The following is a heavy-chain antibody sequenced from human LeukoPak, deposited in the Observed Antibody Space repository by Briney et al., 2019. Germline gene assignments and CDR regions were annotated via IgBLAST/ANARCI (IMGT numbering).Heavy chain of an antibody. J-gene: IGHJ5*02. CDR1: GGSFSGYY. V-gene: IGHV4-34*01. CDR3: ARGRTIIADYCSSTSCSHRRWFDP. Sequence: SETLSLTCAVYGGSFSGYYWSWIRQPPGKGLEWIGEINDSGSTNYNPSLKSRVTISVDTSKNQFSLKLSSVTAADTAVYYCARGRTIIADYCSSTSCSHRRWFDPWGQGTLVTVSS. D-gene: IGHD2-2*01. CDR2: INDSGST.